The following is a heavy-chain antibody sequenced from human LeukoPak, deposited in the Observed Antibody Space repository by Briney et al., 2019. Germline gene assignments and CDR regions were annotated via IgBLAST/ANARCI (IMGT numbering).Heavy chain of an antibody. D-gene: IGHD2-2*01. Sequence: EPGGSLRLSCVASGFTFRSFTMNWVRQAPGKGLEWVSGISGDGRKRYYADSVKGRFTISRDSSKNTLDLQMSSLRAEDTAVYFCAACSRGTRSYAGSDYWGQGTLVTVSS. J-gene: IGHJ4*02. CDR1: GFTFRSFT. CDR3: AACSRGTRSYAGSDY. V-gene: IGHV3-23*01. CDR2: ISGDGRKR.